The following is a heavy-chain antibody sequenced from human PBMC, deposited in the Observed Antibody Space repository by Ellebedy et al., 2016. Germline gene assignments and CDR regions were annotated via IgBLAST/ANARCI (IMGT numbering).Heavy chain of an antibody. Sequence: GGSLRLXXATSGFSFSNYFMSWVRQAPGKGLEWVSTINADSDDTRLADSVKGRFTVSRDNPRKTVYLRMNSLRVEDTARYYCRQGHYADYWGQGTLVTVSS. CDR2: INADSDDT. V-gene: IGHV3-23*01. CDR1: GFSFSNYF. J-gene: IGHJ4*02. CDR3: RQGHYADY.